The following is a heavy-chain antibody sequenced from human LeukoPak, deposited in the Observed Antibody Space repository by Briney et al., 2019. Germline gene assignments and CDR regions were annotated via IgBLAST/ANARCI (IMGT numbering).Heavy chain of an antibody. D-gene: IGHD3-3*01. CDR3: AKEESGPFFDY. Sequence: GGSLRLSCAASGFTSSSYGMHWVRQAPGKGLEWVAVISYDGSNKYYADSVKGRFTISRDNSKNTLYLQMNSLRAEDTAVYYCAKEESGPFFDYWGQGTLVTVSS. CDR2: ISYDGSNK. CDR1: GFTSSSYG. J-gene: IGHJ4*02. V-gene: IGHV3-30*18.